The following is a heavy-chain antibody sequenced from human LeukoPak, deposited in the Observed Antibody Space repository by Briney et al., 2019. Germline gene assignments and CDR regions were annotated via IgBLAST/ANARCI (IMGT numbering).Heavy chain of an antibody. J-gene: IGHJ4*02. CDR2: IYYTGNT. CDR3: AKQTGSGLFTLP. CDR1: GVSISSSNSY. V-gene: IGHV4-39*01. D-gene: IGHD3-10*01. Sequence: PSETLSLTCSVSGVSISSSNSYWGWIRQPPGKGLEWIGSIYYTGNTYYNASLKSRVTISIDTSKNQFSLKLTSVTAADTAVYYCAKQTGSGLFTLPGGQGTLVTVSS.